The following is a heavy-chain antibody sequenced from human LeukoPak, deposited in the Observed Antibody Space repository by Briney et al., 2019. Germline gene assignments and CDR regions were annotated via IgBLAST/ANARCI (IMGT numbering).Heavy chain of an antibody. CDR3: AKGGSGWYLDY. Sequence: GGSLRLSCAASGFTFSSYGMHWVRQAPGKGLEWVAVISYDGNNKYYADSVRGRFTISRDDSKNTLYLEMNSLRAEDTAVYYCAKGGSGWYLDYWGQGTLVTVSS. V-gene: IGHV3-30*18. J-gene: IGHJ4*02. CDR2: ISYDGNNK. D-gene: IGHD6-19*01. CDR1: GFTFSSYG.